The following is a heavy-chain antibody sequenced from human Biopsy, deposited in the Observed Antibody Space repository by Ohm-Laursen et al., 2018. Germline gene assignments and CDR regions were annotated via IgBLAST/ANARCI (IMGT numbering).Heavy chain of an antibody. Sequence: SLRPSCAASDFTFDDYAMSWVRQRPGKGLAWVSGITWYSGHIAYADSVKGRVTISRDNAKNVLWLQMNSLRVDDRAMYYCVKDIRRYFYGMDVWGQGTTVTVS. CDR3: VKDIRRYFYGMDV. CDR1: DFTFDDYA. D-gene: IGHD3-10*01. V-gene: IGHV3-9*01. J-gene: IGHJ6*02. CDR2: ITWYSGHI.